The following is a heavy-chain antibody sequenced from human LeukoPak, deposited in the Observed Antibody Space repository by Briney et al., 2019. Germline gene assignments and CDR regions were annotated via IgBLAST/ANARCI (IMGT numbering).Heavy chain of an antibody. Sequence: PGESLMISCKGSGHSFADSWIGWVRQMPGKGLEWMGLIYPGDSDTRYSPSFQGQVSISVDKSISTTFLQWSSLKASDTAMYYCARQYGRPYDYWGQGTLVSVSS. V-gene: IGHV5-51*01. CDR2: IYPGDSDT. CDR3: ARQYGRPYDY. D-gene: IGHD3-10*01. J-gene: IGHJ4*02. CDR1: GHSFADSW.